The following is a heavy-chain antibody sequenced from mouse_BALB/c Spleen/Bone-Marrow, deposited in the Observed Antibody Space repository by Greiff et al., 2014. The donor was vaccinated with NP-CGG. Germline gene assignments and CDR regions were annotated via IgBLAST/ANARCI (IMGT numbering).Heavy chain of an antibody. D-gene: IGHD2-1*01. Sequence: VQLQQSGAELVRPGSSVKISCKASGYAFSTYWMNWVKQRPGQGLERIGQTYPGDGDTNYNGKFKDKVILTADKSSSTAYMQLSSLTSEDSAVYFCARSGKGAMDYWGQGTSVTVSS. CDR2: TYPGDGDT. J-gene: IGHJ4*01. CDR1: GYAFSTYW. CDR3: ARSGKGAMDY. V-gene: IGHV1-80*01.